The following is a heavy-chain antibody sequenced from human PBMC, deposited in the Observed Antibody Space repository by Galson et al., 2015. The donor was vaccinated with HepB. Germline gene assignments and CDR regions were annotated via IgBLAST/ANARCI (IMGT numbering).Heavy chain of an antibody. J-gene: IGHJ4*02. CDR2: INPNSGGT. D-gene: IGHD2-15*01. Sequence: SVKVSCKASGYTFTGYYMHWVRQAPGQGLEWMGWINPNSGGTNYAQEFQGRVTMTRDTSISTAYMGLSRLRSDDTAVYYCARAPEYCSGGSCYGGTLDYWGQGTLVTVSS. CDR1: GYTFTGYY. CDR3: ARAPEYCSGGSCYGGTLDY. V-gene: IGHV1-2*02.